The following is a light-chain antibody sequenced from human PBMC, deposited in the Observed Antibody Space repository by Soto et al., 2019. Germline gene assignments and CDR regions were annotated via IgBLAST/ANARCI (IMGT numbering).Light chain of an antibody. J-gene: IGKJ4*01. CDR2: DAS. CDR3: QQYVNALT. V-gene: IGKV1-33*01. CDR1: QDINNH. Sequence: DIQMTQSPSSLSASAGDRVTITCQASQDINNHLNWYQQKAGRAPKLLINDASNLETVVPSRFSGSGSGTDFTLTISALQPEDIATYYCQQYVNALTFGGGTKVEIK.